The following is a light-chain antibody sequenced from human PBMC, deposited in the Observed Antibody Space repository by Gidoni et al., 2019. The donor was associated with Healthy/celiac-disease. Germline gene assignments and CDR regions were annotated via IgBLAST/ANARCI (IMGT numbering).Light chain of an antibody. CDR2: AAS. CDR1: QSISSY. Sequence: DIQMNQFPSSLSASVGERVTITCRASQSISSYLNWYQQKPGKAPKLLIYAASSLQSGVPSRFSGSGSGTDFTLTISSLQPEDFATYYCQQSYSTLCSFGQGTKLEIK. V-gene: IGKV1-39*01. CDR3: QQSYSTLCS. J-gene: IGKJ2*04.